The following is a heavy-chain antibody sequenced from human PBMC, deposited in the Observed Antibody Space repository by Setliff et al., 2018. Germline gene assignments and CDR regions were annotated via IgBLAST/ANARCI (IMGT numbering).Heavy chain of an antibody. D-gene: IGHD5-18*01. J-gene: IGHJ4*02. CDR1: GYSLGNAYY. CDR2: IYKRGTV. V-gene: IGHV4-38-2*02. Sequence: SETLSLTCTVSGYSLGNAYYWGWIRQPPGKGLEWIGTIYKRGTVYYNPSLKSRITISVDTSKNQFSLKLSSVTAADTAVYYCASLSPLRGYSYGIDYWGQGTLVTVSS. CDR3: ASLSPLRGYSYGIDY.